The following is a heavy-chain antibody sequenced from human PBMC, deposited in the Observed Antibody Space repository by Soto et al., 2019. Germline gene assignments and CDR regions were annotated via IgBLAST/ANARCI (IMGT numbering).Heavy chain of an antibody. V-gene: IGHV4-59*08. J-gene: IGHJ5*02. CDR3: ARGTPSPLIVRSSRGPWFDP. CDR2: MYYGGRT. D-gene: IGHD2-15*01. Sequence: SETLSLTCTVSGGSISSYYWSWIRQPPGKGLEWIGYMYYGGRTNYNPSLRSRVTISVDTSKMQVSLKLSSVTAADTAVYFCARGTPSPLIVRSSRGPWFDPWGQGTLVTVSS. CDR1: GGSISSYY.